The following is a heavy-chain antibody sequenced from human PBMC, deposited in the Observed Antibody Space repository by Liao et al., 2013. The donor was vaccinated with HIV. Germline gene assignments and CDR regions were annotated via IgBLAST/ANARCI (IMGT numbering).Heavy chain of an antibody. D-gene: IGHD3-10*01. J-gene: IGHJ6*03. CDR2: ISHTGSS. CDR3: ARLGQPSGSVYRGGYYYIDV. CDR1: GGSISSDF. V-gene: IGHV4-59*01. Sequence: QVQLQESGPGLVKPSETLSLICTVAGGSISSDFWGWIRQPPGRGLEWIGHISHTGSSNNNPSLKSRATISIGYSNNEVYLDLSSVTAADTAVYYCARLGQPSGSVYRGGYYYIDVWGKGTTVIVSS.